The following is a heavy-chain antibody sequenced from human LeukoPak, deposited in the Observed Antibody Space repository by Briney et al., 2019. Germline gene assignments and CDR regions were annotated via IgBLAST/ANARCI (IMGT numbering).Heavy chain of an antibody. J-gene: IGHJ4*02. D-gene: IGHD3-10*01. V-gene: IGHV3-23*01. Sequence: GGSLRLSCAASGFTFSSYALSWVRQPPGKGLEWVSAISGSGGSTYYADSVKGRFTISRDNSKNTLYLQMNSLRAEDTAVYYCAKDRWNYYGSGSYSNYWGQGTLVTVSS. CDR2: ISGSGGST. CDR1: GFTFSSYA. CDR3: AKDRWNYYGSGSYSNY.